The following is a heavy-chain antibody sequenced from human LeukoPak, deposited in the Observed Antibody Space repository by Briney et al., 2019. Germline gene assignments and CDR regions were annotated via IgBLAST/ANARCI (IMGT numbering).Heavy chain of an antibody. J-gene: IGHJ4*02. CDR1: GFTFSSYS. V-gene: IGHV3-48*01. CDR2: ISSSSSTI. D-gene: IGHD5-12*01. CDR3: ATSSGYENGNY. Sequence: PGGSLRLSCAASGFTFSSYSMNWVRQAPGKGLEWVSYISSSSSTIYYADSVKGRFTISRDNAKNSLYLQVNSLRAEDTAVYYCATSSGYENGNYWGQGTLVTVSS.